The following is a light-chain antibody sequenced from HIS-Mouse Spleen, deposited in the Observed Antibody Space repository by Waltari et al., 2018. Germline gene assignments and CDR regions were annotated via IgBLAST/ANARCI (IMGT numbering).Light chain of an antibody. CDR1: SSNIGSNY. Sequence: QSVLTQPPSASGTPGQRVTISCSGSSSNIGSNYVYWYQQLPGTAPKLLIYRNNQGPSGAPARFSGSKSGTSASLAISGLRSEDEADYYCAAWDDSLSGHVVFGGGTKLTVL. J-gene: IGLJ2*01. CDR2: RNN. CDR3: AAWDDSLSGHVV. V-gene: IGLV1-47*01.